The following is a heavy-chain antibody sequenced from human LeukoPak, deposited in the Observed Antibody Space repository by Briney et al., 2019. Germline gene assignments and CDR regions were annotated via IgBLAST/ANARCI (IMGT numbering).Heavy chain of an antibody. J-gene: IGHJ4*02. V-gene: IGHV3-48*04. CDR3: ARGPRTYDSSGYYYY. CDR1: GFTFSSYS. CDR2: ISSSSSVI. D-gene: IGHD3-22*01. Sequence: GGSLRLSCAASGFTFSSYSMNWVRQAPGKGLEWVSYISSSSSVIYYADSVKGRFTISRDNAKNSLFLQMNSLRAEDTAVYYCARGPRTYDSSGYYYYWGQGTLVTVSS.